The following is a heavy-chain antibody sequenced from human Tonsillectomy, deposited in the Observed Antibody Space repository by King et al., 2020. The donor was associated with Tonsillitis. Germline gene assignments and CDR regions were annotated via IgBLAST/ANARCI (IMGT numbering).Heavy chain of an antibody. D-gene: IGHD6-13*01. CDR1: GGSISSFY. V-gene: IGHV4-59*08. J-gene: IGHJ5*02. Sequence: QVQLQESGPGLVKPSETLSLTCTVSGGSISSFYWSWIRQPPGKGLEWIGYIYYSGSTNFNPSLKSRLTISVDTSKKMFSLKLSSVTAADTAVYYCARLRGQAAAAGTAWWFDPWGQGTLVTVSS. CDR3: ARLRGQAAAAGTAWWFDP. CDR2: IYYSGST.